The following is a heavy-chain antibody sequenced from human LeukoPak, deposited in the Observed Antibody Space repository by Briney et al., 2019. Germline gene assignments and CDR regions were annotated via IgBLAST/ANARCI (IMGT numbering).Heavy chain of an antibody. CDR1: GYTFRDYY. Sequence: ASVKVSSKHSGYTFRDYYVHWVPQAPGQGLEWMGWINPNSGGTNSAQKFQGRVTMTRDTSISTAYMEVSRLRSDDTAVYFCARGPSYYYDSSGFDAFDIGGQGTMVTVSS. V-gene: IGHV1-2*02. CDR2: INPNSGGT. D-gene: IGHD3-22*01. J-gene: IGHJ3*02. CDR3: ARGPSYYYDSSGFDAFDI.